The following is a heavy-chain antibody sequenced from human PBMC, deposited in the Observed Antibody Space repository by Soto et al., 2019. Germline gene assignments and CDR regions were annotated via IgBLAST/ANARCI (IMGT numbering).Heavy chain of an antibody. V-gene: IGHV3-48*01. CDR2: ISSSGSTI. Sequence: EVQLVESGGGLVQPGGSLRLSCAASGFTFSSYSMTWVSQAPGKGLEWVSYISSSGSTIYYADSVKGRFTISRDNAQNSLFLQMISLRAEDTAVYYCARDERAYGADALDIWGQGTMVTVSS. D-gene: IGHD4-17*01. CDR1: GFTFSSYS. J-gene: IGHJ3*02. CDR3: ARDERAYGADALDI.